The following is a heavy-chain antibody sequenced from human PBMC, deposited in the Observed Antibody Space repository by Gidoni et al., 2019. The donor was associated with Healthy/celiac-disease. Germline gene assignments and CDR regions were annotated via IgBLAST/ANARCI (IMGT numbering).Heavy chain of an antibody. D-gene: IGHD3-22*01. Sequence: EVQLVESGGGLVQPGRSLRLSCAASGFTLYDYDMTWVRQAPGKGLEWVSGISWNSGSIGYADSVKGRFTISRDNAKNSLYLQMNSLRAEDTALYYCARGYDSSGYSQVYYYGMDVWGQGTTVTVSS. J-gene: IGHJ6*02. V-gene: IGHV3-9*01. CDR3: ARGYDSSGYSQVYYYGMDV. CDR2: ISWNSGSI. CDR1: GFTLYDYD.